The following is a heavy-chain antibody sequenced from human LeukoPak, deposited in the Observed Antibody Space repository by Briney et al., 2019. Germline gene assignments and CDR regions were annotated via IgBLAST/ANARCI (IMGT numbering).Heavy chain of an antibody. Sequence: SETLSLTCTVSGGSISSHYWSWIRQPPGKGLEWIGYIYYSGSTNYNPSLKSRVTISVDTSKNQFSLKLSSVTAADTAVYYYARETRTYYYDSSGYFDYWGQGTLVTVSS. V-gene: IGHV4-59*11. D-gene: IGHD3-22*01. CDR2: IYYSGST. J-gene: IGHJ4*02. CDR3: ARETRTYYYDSSGYFDY. CDR1: GGSISSHY.